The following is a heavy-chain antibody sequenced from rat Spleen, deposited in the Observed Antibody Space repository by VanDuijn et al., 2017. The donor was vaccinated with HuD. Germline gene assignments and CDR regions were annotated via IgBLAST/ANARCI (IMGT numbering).Heavy chain of an antibody. V-gene: IGHV3-1*01. J-gene: IGHJ2*01. CDR3: ARSQGYFDY. CDR1: GYSISNYY. CDR2: ISYSGGT. Sequence: EVQLQESGPGLVKPSQSLSLTCSVTGYSISNYYWGWIRKFPGNKMEWMGYISYSGGTNYDPSLESRISITRDTSKNQFFLQLNSVTTDDTATYYCARSQGYFDYWGQGVMVTVSS. D-gene: IGHD3-1*01.